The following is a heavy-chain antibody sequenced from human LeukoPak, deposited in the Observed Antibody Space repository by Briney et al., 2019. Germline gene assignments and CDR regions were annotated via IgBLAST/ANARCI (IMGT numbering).Heavy chain of an antibody. CDR3: ARDMPWGRGQPVYFDY. J-gene: IGHJ4*02. V-gene: IGHV1-69*04. CDR1: GGTFSSYT. Sequence: SVKVSCKASGGTFSSYTISWVRQAPGQGLEWMGRIIPILGIANYAQKFQGRVTITADKSTSTAYMELSSLRSEDTAVYYCARDMPWGRGQPVYFDYWGQGSLVTVSS. D-gene: IGHD2-2*01. CDR2: IIPILGIA.